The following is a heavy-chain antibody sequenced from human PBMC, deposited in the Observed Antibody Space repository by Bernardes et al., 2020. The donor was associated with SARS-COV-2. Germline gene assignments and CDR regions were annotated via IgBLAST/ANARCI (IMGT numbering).Heavy chain of an antibody. Sequence: GGSLRLSCAASGFTLISTTMSWVRQAPGRGLEWVSSITGSGHNTYSADSVKGRFTISRDISNNTLYLQMGSLRPEDTAVYYCAKMGLAPGSTIGGEWLRFDYWGQGAQVTVSS. J-gene: IGHJ4*02. CDR3: AKMGLAPGSTIGGEWLRFDY. CDR2: ITGSGHNT. V-gene: IGHV3-23*01. CDR1: GFTLISTT. D-gene: IGHD3-3*01.